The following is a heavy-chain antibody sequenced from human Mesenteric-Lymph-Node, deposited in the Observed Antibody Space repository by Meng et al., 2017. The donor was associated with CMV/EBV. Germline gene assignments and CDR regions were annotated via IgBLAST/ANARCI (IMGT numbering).Heavy chain of an antibody. V-gene: IGHV4-59*01. CDR1: GGSINNYC. J-gene: IGHJ6*02. CDR2: IYYTGST. CDR3: ARFSATGAYYVGMDV. D-gene: IGHD1-1*01. Sequence: SETLSLTCTVSGGSINNYCWSWIRQPPGKGLEWIGYIYYTGSTKYNPSLKNRVTMSVDTSKNQFSLKLRFVTAADTAVYYCARFSATGAYYVGMDVWGQGTTVTVSS.